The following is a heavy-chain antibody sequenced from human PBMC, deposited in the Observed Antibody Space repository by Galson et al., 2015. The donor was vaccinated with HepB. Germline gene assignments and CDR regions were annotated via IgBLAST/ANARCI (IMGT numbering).Heavy chain of an antibody. D-gene: IGHD6-19*01. CDR3: ARDRWQQWLVSGDDAFDI. Sequence: SLRLSCAASGFTFSSYAMHWVRQAPGKGLEWVAVISYDGSNKYYADSVKGRFTISRDNSKNTLYLQMNSLRAEDTAVYYCARDRWQQWLVSGDDAFDIWGQGTMVTVSS. CDR1: GFTFSSYA. CDR2: ISYDGSNK. V-gene: IGHV3-30*04. J-gene: IGHJ3*02.